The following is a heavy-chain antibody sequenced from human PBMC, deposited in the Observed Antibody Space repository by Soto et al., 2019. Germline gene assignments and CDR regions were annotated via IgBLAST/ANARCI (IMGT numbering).Heavy chain of an antibody. V-gene: IGHV3-11*01. D-gene: IGHD3-3*01. CDR2: ISSSGSTI. CDR1: GFNFSDYY. CDR3: AGEYYDFWSGIDY. Sequence: QVQLVESGGGLVKPGGSLRLSCAASGFNFSDYYMSWIRQAPGKGLKWVSYISSSGSTIYYADAVKGRVTISRDNAKNSRYLQMNSLRAEDTAVYYCAGEYYDFWSGIDYWGRGTLVTVSS. J-gene: IGHJ4*02.